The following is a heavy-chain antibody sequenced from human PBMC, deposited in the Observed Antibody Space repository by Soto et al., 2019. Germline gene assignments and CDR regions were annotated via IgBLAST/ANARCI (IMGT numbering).Heavy chain of an antibody. CDR3: ARRDLLRDYYYYGMDV. CDR2: IYHSGST. J-gene: IGHJ6*02. V-gene: IGHV4-4*02. CDR1: GGSISSSNW. Sequence: QVQLQESGPGLVKPSGTLSLTCAVSGGSISSSNWWSWVRQPPGKGLEWIGEIYHSGSTNYNPSLKRRVTISVDKSKNQFSLKLSSVTAADTAVYYCARRDLLRDYYYYGMDVWGQGTTVTVSS. D-gene: IGHD2-2*01.